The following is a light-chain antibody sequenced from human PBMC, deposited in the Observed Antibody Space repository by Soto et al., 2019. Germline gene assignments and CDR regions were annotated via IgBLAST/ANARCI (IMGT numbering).Light chain of an antibody. Sequence: ETVMTQSPATLSVSPGESATLSCRASQSVTSDLAWYQQKPGQAPRLLIYRASTRATSIPARFSGSGSGTEFTLTISSLQSEDFAVYYCQQYKNWPAITFGQGTRLEIK. CDR1: QSVTSD. J-gene: IGKJ5*01. CDR3: QQYKNWPAIT. V-gene: IGKV3-15*01. CDR2: RAS.